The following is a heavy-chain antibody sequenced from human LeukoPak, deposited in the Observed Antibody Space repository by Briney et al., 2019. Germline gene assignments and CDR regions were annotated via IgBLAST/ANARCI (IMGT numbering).Heavy chain of an antibody. J-gene: IGHJ6*02. CDR3: ARHTPVPLPSGFYFEMDV. V-gene: IGHV4-59*08. Sequence: SETLSLTRTVSGGSISSFYWSWIRQPPGKGLEWIGYIFYSGSTNYNPSLKSRVTMSVATSKNQFSLKLSSVTAADTAVYYCARHTPVPLPSGFYFEMDVWGQGTTVTVSS. D-gene: IGHD2-15*01. CDR2: IFYSGST. CDR1: GGSISSFY.